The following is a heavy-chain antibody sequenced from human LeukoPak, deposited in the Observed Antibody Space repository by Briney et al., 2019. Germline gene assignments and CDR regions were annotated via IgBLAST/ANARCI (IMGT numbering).Heavy chain of an antibody. CDR2: IIPILGIA. Sequence: EASVKVSCKASGGTFSSYAISWVRQAPGQGLEWMGRIIPILGIANYAQKFQGRVTITADKSTSTAYMELSSLRSEDTAVYYCASRMTTVTTGHAFDIWGQGTMVTVSS. J-gene: IGHJ3*02. D-gene: IGHD4-17*01. V-gene: IGHV1-69*04. CDR1: GGTFSSYA. CDR3: ASRMTTVTTGHAFDI.